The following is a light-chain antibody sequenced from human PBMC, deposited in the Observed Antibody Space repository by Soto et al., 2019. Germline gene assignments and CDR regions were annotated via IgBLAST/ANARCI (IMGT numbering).Light chain of an antibody. J-gene: IGKJ4*01. Sequence: EIVLTQSPATLSLSPGERATLSCRASQSISNNLAWYQQKPGQAPRLLIYDASNRAAGIPARFSGRGSGTDFTLTISSLEPADFAVYYCQQRGNWPLTFGGGTKVEIK. CDR2: DAS. V-gene: IGKV3-11*01. CDR3: QQRGNWPLT. CDR1: QSISNN.